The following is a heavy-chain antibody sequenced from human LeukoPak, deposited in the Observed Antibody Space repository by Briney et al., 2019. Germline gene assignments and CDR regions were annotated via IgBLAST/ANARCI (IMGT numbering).Heavy chain of an antibody. J-gene: IGHJ4*02. D-gene: IGHD6-13*01. Sequence: GGSLRLSCAASGFSFSSYAMSWVRQAPGKGLEWVSAISKSGDSTFYADSVKGRFTISRDNAKNSLYLQMNSLRAEDTAVYYCARDARQLDYWGQGTLVTVSS. V-gene: IGHV3-23*01. CDR1: GFSFSSYA. CDR2: ISKSGDST. CDR3: ARDARQLDY.